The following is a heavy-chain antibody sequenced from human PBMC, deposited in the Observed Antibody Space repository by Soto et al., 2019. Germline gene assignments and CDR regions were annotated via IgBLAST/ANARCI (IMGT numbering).Heavy chain of an antibody. CDR1: GFTFSSYS. V-gene: IGHV3-48*02. Sequence: EVQLVESGGGLVQPGGSLRLSCAASGFTFSSYSMNWVRQAPGKGLEWVSYISSSSSTIYYADSVKGRFTISRDNAKNSLYLQMNSLRDEDTAAYYCARDRYYYDSSGYVNWFDPWGQGTLVTVSS. CDR3: ARDRYYYDSSGYVNWFDP. D-gene: IGHD3-22*01. CDR2: ISSSSSTI. J-gene: IGHJ5*02.